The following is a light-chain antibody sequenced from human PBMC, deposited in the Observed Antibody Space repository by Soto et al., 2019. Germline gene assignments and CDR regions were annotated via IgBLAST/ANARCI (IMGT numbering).Light chain of an antibody. CDR2: EVN. V-gene: IGLV2-8*01. J-gene: IGLJ1*01. CDR3: SSYAGSSNV. CDR1: SSDVGGYNY. Sequence: QSVLTQPPSASGSPGQSVAISCPGTSSDVGGYNYVSWYQQHPGKAPKLMIYEVNKRPSGVPDRFSGSKSGNTASLTVSGLQAEDEADYYCSSYAGSSNVFGTGTQLTVL.